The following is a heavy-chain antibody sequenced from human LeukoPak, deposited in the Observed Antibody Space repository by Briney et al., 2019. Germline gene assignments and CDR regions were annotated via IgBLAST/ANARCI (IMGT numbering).Heavy chain of an antibody. CDR1: GGSISSSSYY. D-gene: IGHD2-15*01. CDR2: IYYSGST. CDR3: ARVSRGPVVGWSDP. J-gene: IGHJ5*02. Sequence: PSETLSLTCTVSGGSISSSSYYWGWIRQPPGKGLEWIGSIYYSGSTYYNPSLKSRVTISVDTSKNQFSLKLSSVTAADTAVYYCARVSRGPVVGWSDPWGQGTLVTVSS. V-gene: IGHV4-39*07.